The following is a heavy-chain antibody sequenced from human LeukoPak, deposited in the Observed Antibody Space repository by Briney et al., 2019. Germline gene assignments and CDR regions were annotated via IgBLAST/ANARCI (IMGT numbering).Heavy chain of an antibody. J-gene: IGHJ4*02. Sequence: SETLSLTCTVSGGSISSSSYYWGWIRQPPGKGLEWIGSIYYSGSTYYNPSLKSRVTISLDTSKNQFSLKLSSVTAADTAVYYCARLKIRDGAYYYDFWSGYHYYFDYWGQGTLVTVSS. CDR2: IYYSGST. CDR3: ARLKIRDGAYYYDFWSGYHYYFDY. CDR1: GGSISSSSYY. D-gene: IGHD3-3*01. V-gene: IGHV4-39*01.